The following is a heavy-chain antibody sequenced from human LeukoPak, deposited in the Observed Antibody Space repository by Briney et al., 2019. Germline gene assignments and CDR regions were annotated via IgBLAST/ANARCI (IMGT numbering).Heavy chain of an antibody. CDR1: GFTFSDYY. Sequence: PGGSLRLSCAASGFTFSDYYMSWIRQAPGKGLEWVSYISSSGSTIYYADSVKGRFTISRDNAKNSLYLQMNSLRAEDTAVYYCAREYYDFWSGYWRAYGMDVWGQGTTVTASS. V-gene: IGHV3-11*01. D-gene: IGHD3-3*01. CDR3: AREYYDFWSGYWRAYGMDV. CDR2: ISSSGSTI. J-gene: IGHJ6*02.